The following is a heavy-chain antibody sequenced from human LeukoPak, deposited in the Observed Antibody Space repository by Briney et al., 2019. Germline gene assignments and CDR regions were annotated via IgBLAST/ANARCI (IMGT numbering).Heavy chain of an antibody. J-gene: IGHJ3*02. CDR2: ISGDGGST. Sequence: PGGSLRLFCAASGFPFDDYAMHWVRQAPGKGLEWVSLISGDGGSTYYADSVKGRFTISRDNSKNSLYLQMNSLRTEDTALYYCAKDQGWDYDSSGYFYDAVDIWGQGTMVTVSS. V-gene: IGHV3-43*02. D-gene: IGHD3-22*01. CDR3: AKDQGWDYDSSGYFYDAVDI. CDR1: GFPFDDYA.